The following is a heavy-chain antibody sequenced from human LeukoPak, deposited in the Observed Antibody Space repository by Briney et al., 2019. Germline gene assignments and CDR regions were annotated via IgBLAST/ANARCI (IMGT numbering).Heavy chain of an antibody. CDR2: ITGSGDDT. CDR3: AREYSSSWWNAFDI. V-gene: IGHV3-23*01. Sequence: AGGSLRLSCAASGFTFSNYAMSWVRQAPGKGLEWVSSITGSGDDTNHADSVKGRFTISRDNSKNTLYLEMNSLRAEDTAVYYCAREYSSSWWNAFDIWGQGTMVTVSS. D-gene: IGHD6-13*01. CDR1: GFTFSNYA. J-gene: IGHJ3*02.